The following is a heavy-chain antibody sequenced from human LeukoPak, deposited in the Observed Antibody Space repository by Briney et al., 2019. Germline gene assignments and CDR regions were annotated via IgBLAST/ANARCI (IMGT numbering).Heavy chain of an antibody. Sequence: GESLKISCKHSEYSFPNYCIGWVRQMPGKGLEWMGIIYPDDSDTRYSPSFQGQVTISADQSISTAYLQWNSLKASDTAMYYCARKIPSGPVDHWGQGTLVTVSS. CDR1: EYSFPNYC. V-gene: IGHV5-51*01. D-gene: IGHD2-2*01. CDR2: IYPDDSDT. CDR3: ARKIPSGPVDH. J-gene: IGHJ4*02.